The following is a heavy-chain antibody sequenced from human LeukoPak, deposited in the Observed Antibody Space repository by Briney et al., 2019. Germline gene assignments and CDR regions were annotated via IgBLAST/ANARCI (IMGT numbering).Heavy chain of an antibody. CDR2: IKSKSERGTT. V-gene: IGHV3-15*01. Sequence: GGSLRLSCAASGFTFSNGWMSWVRQAPGKVLEWVGRIKSKSERGTTDYAAPVKGRFTISRDGSTNTVYLHMNSLKTEDTAVYFCTSNLYCSTSSCYTLDNWGQGTLVAVSP. D-gene: IGHD2-2*02. CDR3: TSNLYCSTSSCYTLDN. CDR1: GFTFSNGW. J-gene: IGHJ4*02.